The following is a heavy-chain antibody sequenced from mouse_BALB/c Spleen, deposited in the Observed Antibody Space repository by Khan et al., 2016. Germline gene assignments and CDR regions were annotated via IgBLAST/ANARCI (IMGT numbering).Heavy chain of an antibody. CDR2: INTETGEP. Sequence: QVQLQQSGPELKKPGETVKISCKASGYTFTDYSMHWVKQAPGKGLKWMGWINTETGEPTYADDFKGRFAFSLETSASTDYLQINNLKNEDTATYFCARALDGPAWFAYWGQGTLVTVSA. V-gene: IGHV9-2-1*01. D-gene: IGHD2-3*01. CDR1: GYTFTDYS. CDR3: ARALDGPAWFAY. J-gene: IGHJ3*01.